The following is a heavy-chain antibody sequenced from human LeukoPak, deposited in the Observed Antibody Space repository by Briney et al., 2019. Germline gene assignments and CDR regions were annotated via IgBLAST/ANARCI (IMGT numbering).Heavy chain of an antibody. CDR2: IYHSGST. J-gene: IGHJ4*02. Sequence: KSSETLSLTCTVSGGSISSGSHYWSWIRQHPGKGLEWIGYIYHSGSTNYNPSLESRVTISVDTSKNQFSLKLSSVTAADTAVYYCARDAYYYDGSEYSTVYYFDHWGQGTLVTVSS. V-gene: IGHV4-31*03. D-gene: IGHD3-22*01. CDR3: ARDAYYYDGSEYSTVYYFDH. CDR1: GGSISSGSHY.